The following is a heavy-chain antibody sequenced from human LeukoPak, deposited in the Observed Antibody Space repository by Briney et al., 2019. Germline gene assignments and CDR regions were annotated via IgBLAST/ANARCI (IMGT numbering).Heavy chain of an antibody. V-gene: IGHV4-34*01. CDR3: ARGPYYDFWSGSPNNWFDP. Sequence: PSETLPLTCAVYGGSFSGYYWSWIRQPPGKGLEWIGEINHSGSTNYNPSLKSRVTISVDTSKNQFSLKLSSVTAADTAVYYCARGPYYDFWSGSPNNWFDPWGQGTLVTVSS. D-gene: IGHD3-3*01. J-gene: IGHJ5*02. CDR1: GGSFSGYY. CDR2: INHSGST.